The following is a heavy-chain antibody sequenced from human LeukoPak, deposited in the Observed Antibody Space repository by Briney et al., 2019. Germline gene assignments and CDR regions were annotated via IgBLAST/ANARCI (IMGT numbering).Heavy chain of an antibody. CDR1: GGSINNYY. J-gene: IGHJ6*03. CDR2: ISYTGST. D-gene: IGHD6-13*01. CDR3: ARGNSSSWYVGYYYYYYMDV. V-gene: IGHV4-59*12. Sequence: SETLSLTCTVSGGSINNYYWSWIRQPPGKGLEWIGYISYTGSTNYNPSLKSRVTISLDTSKNQFSLKLSSVTAADTAVYYCARGNSSSWYVGYYYYYYMDVWGKGTTVTVSS.